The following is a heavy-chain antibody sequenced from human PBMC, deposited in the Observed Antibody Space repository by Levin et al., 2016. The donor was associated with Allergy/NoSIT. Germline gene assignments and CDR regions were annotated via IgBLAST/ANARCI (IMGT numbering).Heavy chain of an antibody. J-gene: IGHJ4*02. CDR1: GYRFTRYN. D-gene: IGHD3-22*01. Sequence: ASVKVSCKASGYRFTRYNIHWVRQARGQGLEWMGWINTDNGKTQYSERLRGRLTITRDTSASTAYMELSSLTSEDTSVYFCAKILHFDSRAFDQWGQGTLLTVST. V-gene: IGHV1-3*04. CDR3: AKILHFDSRAFDQ. CDR2: INTDNGKT.